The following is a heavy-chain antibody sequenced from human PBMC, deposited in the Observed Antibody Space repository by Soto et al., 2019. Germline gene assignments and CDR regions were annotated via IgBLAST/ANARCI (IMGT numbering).Heavy chain of an antibody. CDR1: GGTFSSYA. CDR2: IIPILGTA. D-gene: IGHD6-6*01. Sequence: QVQLVQSGAEVKKPGSSVKVSCKASGGTFSSYAISWVRQAPGQGVDCMGGIIPILGTANYAQKFQARVTITADKSTSTAYMELSRLRSEDTAVYYCAKDQVGYSRSSGYYYGMDVWGQGTTVTVSS. J-gene: IGHJ6*02. CDR3: AKDQVGYSRSSGYYYGMDV. V-gene: IGHV1-69*06.